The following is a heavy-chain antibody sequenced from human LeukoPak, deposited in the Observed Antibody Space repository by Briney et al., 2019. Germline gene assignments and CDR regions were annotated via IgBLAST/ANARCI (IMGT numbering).Heavy chain of an antibody. D-gene: IGHD2-2*02. Sequence: GGSLRLSCAASGFTFSSYSMNWVRQAPGKGLEWVSSISSSSSYIYYADSVKGRFTISRDNAKNSLYLQMNSLRAEDTAVYYCARARCSSTSCYTSLGVWGKGTTVTVSS. CDR1: GFTFSSYS. V-gene: IGHV3-21*01. CDR3: ARARCSSTSCYTSLGV. CDR2: ISSSSSYI. J-gene: IGHJ6*04.